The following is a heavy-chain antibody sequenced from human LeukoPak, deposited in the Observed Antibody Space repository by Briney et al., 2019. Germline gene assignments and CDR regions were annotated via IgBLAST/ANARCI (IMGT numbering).Heavy chain of an antibody. J-gene: IGHJ6*02. V-gene: IGHV3-30*03. Sequence: GGSLRLSCAASGSTFSSYGMHWVRQAPGKGLEWVAVISYDGSNKYYADSVKGRFTISRDNSKNTLYLQMNSLRAEDTAVYYCAREASLWFGELYYGMDVWGQGTTVTVSS. CDR1: GSTFSSYG. CDR3: AREASLWFGELYYGMDV. D-gene: IGHD3-10*01. CDR2: ISYDGSNK.